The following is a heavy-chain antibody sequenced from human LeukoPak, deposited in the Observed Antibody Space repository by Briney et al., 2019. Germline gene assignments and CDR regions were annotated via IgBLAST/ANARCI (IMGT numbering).Heavy chain of an antibody. Sequence: GGSLRLSCAASGFTFSSYWMSWVRQAPGKGLEWVSSISGSGESTYYTDSVKGRFTISRDNSKNTLYLEMNSPRVEDTAVYYCANFGFGEPDYWGQGTLVTVSS. J-gene: IGHJ4*02. V-gene: IGHV3-23*01. CDR3: ANFGFGEPDY. CDR1: GFTFSSYW. CDR2: ISGSGEST. D-gene: IGHD3-10*01.